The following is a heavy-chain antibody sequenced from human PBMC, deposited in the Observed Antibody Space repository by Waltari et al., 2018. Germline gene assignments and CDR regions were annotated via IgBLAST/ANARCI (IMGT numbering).Heavy chain of an antibody. Sequence: QRQLQESGPGLVKPSETLSLTCTVSGGSISSYYWSWIRQPPGKGLEWIGHIYYSGSTNYNPSLKSRVTISVDTSKNQFSLKLSSVTAADTAVYYCARDSLSSSYFDYWGQGTLVTVSS. CDR1: GGSISSYY. D-gene: IGHD6-13*01. CDR2: IYYSGST. CDR3: ARDSLSSSYFDY. J-gene: IGHJ4*02. V-gene: IGHV4-59*01.